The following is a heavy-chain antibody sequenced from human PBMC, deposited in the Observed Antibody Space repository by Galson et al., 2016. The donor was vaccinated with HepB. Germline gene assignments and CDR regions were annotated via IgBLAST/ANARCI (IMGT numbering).Heavy chain of an antibody. D-gene: IGHD6-19*01. Sequence: SLRLSCAASGFSFSSHGMNWVRQAPGKGLEWVAIIWYDGVNKNYAESVKGRFTISRDNSKNTVYLQMNSLRAEDTAVYYWAREWQWLDGIDYWGQGTLVTVSS. V-gene: IGHV3-33*01. CDR2: IWYDGVNK. CDR3: AREWQWLDGIDY. J-gene: IGHJ4*02. CDR1: GFSFSSHG.